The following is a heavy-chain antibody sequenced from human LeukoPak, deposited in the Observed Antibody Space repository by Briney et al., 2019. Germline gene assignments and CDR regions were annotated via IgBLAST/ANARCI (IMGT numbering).Heavy chain of an antibody. CDR2: ISAYNGNT. Sequence: GASVKVSCKASGYTFTSYGISWVRQAPGQGLEWMGWISAYNGNTNYAQKLQGRVTMTTDTSTSTAYMELRSLRSDDTAVYYCARDQPDSIAVAGNDYWGQGTLVTVSS. CDR3: ARDQPDSIAVAGNDY. D-gene: IGHD6-19*01. V-gene: IGHV1-18*01. CDR1: GYTFTSYG. J-gene: IGHJ4*02.